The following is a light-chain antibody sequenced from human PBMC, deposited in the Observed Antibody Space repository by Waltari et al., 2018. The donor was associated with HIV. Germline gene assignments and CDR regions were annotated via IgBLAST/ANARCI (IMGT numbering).Light chain of an antibody. CDR1: QNIANS. Sequence: VLTQSPATLSLSPGERATLSCRASQNIANSLAWYQQRRGQAPRLLIYDTSNRATGVPARFSGSGSGTDFTLTISSLEPEDFAVYYCQQSYNLVTFGGGTKVELK. CDR2: DTS. CDR3: QQSYNLVT. J-gene: IGKJ4*01. V-gene: IGKV3-11*01.